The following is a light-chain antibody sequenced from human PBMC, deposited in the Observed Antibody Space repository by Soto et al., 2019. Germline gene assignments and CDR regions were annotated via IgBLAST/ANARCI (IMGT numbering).Light chain of an antibody. V-gene: IGKV3-20*01. J-gene: IGKJ1*01. CDR1: QSISSSY. CDR2: GAS. CDR3: QDYGSSRT. Sequence: VLTQSPGTLSLSPGERATLSCRTSQSISSSYLAWYQQKPGQAPRLLIYGASSTATDIPDRFSGSGSGTDFTLTISRVEPEDIAVYYCQDYGSSRTFGQGTKVEMK.